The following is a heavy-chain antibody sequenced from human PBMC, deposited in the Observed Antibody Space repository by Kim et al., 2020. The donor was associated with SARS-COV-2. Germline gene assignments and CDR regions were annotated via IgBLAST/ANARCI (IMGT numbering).Heavy chain of an antibody. D-gene: IGHD2-2*01. J-gene: IGHJ6*02. CDR1: GGTFSSYA. V-gene: IGHV1-69*13. CDR3: ARVRGYCSSTSCYYYYGMDV. Sequence: SVKVSCKASGGTFSSYAISWLRQAPGQGLEWMGGIIPIFGTANYAQKFQGRVTITADESTSTAYMELSSLRSEDTAVYYCARVRGYCSSTSCYYYYGMDVWGQGTTVTVSS. CDR2: IIPIFGTA.